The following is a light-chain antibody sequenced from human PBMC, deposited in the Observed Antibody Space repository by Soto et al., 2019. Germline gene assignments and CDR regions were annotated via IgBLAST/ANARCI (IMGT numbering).Light chain of an antibody. V-gene: IGKV3-15*01. CDR3: QQYNNWPPLT. J-gene: IGKJ4*01. Sequence: EIVMTQSPATLSVSPGERVTLSCRATQSVSSNLAWYQQKPGQAPRLLIYAASTRPTGIPARFSGSGSGTEFTLTISSLQSEDFAVYHCQQYNNWPPLTVGGGTKVEIK. CDR2: AAS. CDR1: QSVSSN.